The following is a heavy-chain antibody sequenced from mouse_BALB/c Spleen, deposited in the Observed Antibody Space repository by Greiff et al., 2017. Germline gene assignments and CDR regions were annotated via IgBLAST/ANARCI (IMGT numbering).Heavy chain of an antibody. CDR3: ARSITTVVATGTGYAMDY. V-gene: IGHV5-17*02. D-gene: IGHD1-1*01. Sequence: EVQLVESGGGLVQPGGSRKLSCAASGFTFSSFGMHWVRQAPEKGLEWVAYISSGSSTIYYADTVKGRFTISRDNPKNTLFLQMTSLRSEDTAMYYCARSITTVVATGTGYAMDYWGQGTSVTVSS. CDR2: ISSGSSTI. J-gene: IGHJ4*01. CDR1: GFTFSSFG.